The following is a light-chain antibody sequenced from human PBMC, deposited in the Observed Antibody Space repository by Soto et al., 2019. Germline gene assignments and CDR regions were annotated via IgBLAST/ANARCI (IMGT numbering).Light chain of an antibody. CDR1: SGDVGSYNI. V-gene: IGLV2-11*01. CDR3: CSYAGSYTWV. CDR2: DVS. J-gene: IGLJ1*01. Sequence: QSVLTQPRSVSGSPGQSITISCTGTSGDVGSYNIVSWYQQHPGKAPKLMIYDVSKRPSGVPDRFSGSKSGNTASLTISGLQAEDEADYYCCSYAGSYTWVFGTGTKLTVL.